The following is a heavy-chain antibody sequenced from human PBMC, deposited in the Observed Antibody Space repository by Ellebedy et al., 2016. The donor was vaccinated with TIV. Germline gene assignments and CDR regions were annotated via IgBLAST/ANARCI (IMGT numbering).Heavy chain of an antibody. V-gene: IGHV5-51*01. D-gene: IGHD2-15*01. J-gene: IGHJ4*02. CDR1: GSNFFSYW. Sequence: GESLKISXQGSGSNFFSYWIGWVRQMPGKGLEWMGIIYPDDSDTRYSPSFQGHVTFSVDKSIRTAYPQWSSLKASDTAMYYCASQYCTGGTCYSFDNWGQGTLVTVSS. CDR3: ASQYCTGGTCYSFDN. CDR2: IYPDDSDT.